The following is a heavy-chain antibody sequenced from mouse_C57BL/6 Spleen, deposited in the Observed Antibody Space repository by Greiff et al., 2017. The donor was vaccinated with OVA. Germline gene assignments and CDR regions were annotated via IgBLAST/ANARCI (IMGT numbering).Heavy chain of an antibody. CDR3: ARCRAYGTLDY. CDR2: IDPSVSDT. Sequence: QVQLQQPGAELVMPGASVKLSCKASGYTFTSYWMHWVKQRPGQGLEWIGEIDPSVSDTNSNQKFKGKSTSTVDKSSSTAYMQRSSLTSEDSAVYCCARCRAYGTLDYWGQGTTVTVSS. D-gene: IGHD1-1*01. J-gene: IGHJ4*01. CDR1: GYTFTSYW. V-gene: IGHV1-69*01.